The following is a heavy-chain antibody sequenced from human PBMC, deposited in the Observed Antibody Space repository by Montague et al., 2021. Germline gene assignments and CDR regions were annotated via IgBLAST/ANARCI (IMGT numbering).Heavy chain of an antibody. V-gene: IGHV4-39*01. CDR1: GGSISSTSHE. CDR2: FYSGGNT. D-gene: IGHD1/OR15-1a*01. CDR3: ARARITGTSTPLDY. Sequence: SETLSLTCTVPGGSISSTSHEWDWIRQPPGKGLEWIGTFYSGGNTYYNPALKSRVSISADTSNNQFSLKLHSVTAADTAVYFCARARITGTSTPLDYWGQGTLVIVSS. J-gene: IGHJ4*02.